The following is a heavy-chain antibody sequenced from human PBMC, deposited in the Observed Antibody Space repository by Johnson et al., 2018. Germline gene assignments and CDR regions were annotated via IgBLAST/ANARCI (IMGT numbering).Heavy chain of an antibody. D-gene: IGHD3-3*01. CDR2: ISYDGSNK. CDR1: GFTFSSYG. CDR3: AKDKRIYGGSEYFQH. V-gene: IGHV3-30*18. J-gene: IGHJ1*01. Sequence: QVQLVESGGGVVQPGRSLRLSCAASGFTFSSYGMHWVRQAPGKGLEWVAVISYDGSNKYYADSVKGRFTISRDNSKNTRYLQMNSLRAEDTAVYYCAKDKRIYGGSEYFQHWGQGTLVTVSS.